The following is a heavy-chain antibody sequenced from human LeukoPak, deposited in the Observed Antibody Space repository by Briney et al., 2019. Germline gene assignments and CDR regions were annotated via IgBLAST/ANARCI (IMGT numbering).Heavy chain of an antibody. Sequence: GGSLRLSCAASGFTFSNYAMSWVRQAPGKGLEWVSGISGTSGTINYAAPVKGRFTISRDNSKNTLYLQMNSLRVDDMAVYYCAKRLGDPRAFDYCGHGTLVTVSS. V-gene: IGHV3-23*01. CDR1: GFTFSNYA. CDR3: AKRLGDPRAFDY. J-gene: IGHJ4*01. D-gene: IGHD2-21*02. CDR2: ISGTSGTI.